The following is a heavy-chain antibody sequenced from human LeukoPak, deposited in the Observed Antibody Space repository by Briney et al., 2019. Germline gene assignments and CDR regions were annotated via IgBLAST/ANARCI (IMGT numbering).Heavy chain of an antibody. J-gene: IGHJ3*02. V-gene: IGHV4-34*01. D-gene: IGHD3-22*01. CDR1: GGSISGYY. CDR2: INHSGST. CDR3: ARGRMYYYDSSGYDYAEAFDN. Sequence: SETLSLTCAVYGGSISGYYWSWIRQPPGKGLEWIGEINHSGSTNYNPSLKSRVTISVDTSKNQFSLKLSSVTAADTAVYYCARGRMYYYDSSGYDYAEAFDNWGHGRMVTVSS.